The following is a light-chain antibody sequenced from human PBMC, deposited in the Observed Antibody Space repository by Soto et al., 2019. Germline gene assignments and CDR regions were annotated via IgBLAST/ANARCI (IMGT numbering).Light chain of an antibody. CDR1: SSDVGGYSY. CDR3: SSYTSSSTLYV. CDR2: EVS. V-gene: IGLV2-14*01. J-gene: IGLJ1*01. Sequence: QSALTQPASASGSPGQSITISCTGTSSDVGGYSYVSWYQQHPGKAPKLMIYEVSNRPSGVSNRFSGSKSGNTASLTISGLQAEDEADYYCSSYTSSSTLYVFGTGTKVTVL.